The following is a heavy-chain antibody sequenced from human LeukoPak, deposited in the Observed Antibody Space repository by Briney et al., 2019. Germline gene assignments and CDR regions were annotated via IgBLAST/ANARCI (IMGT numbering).Heavy chain of an antibody. CDR2: IYPGDSDT. V-gene: IGHV5-51*01. CDR3: ARSVVPRGDAFDI. Sequence: GESLKISCKGSGYSFTSYWIGWVRQMPGKGLEWMGIIYPGDSDTRYSPSFQGQVTISADKSISTAYLQWSSLKASDTAMYYCARSVVPRGDAFDIWSQGTMVTVSS. D-gene: IGHD3-22*01. J-gene: IGHJ3*02. CDR1: GYSFTSYW.